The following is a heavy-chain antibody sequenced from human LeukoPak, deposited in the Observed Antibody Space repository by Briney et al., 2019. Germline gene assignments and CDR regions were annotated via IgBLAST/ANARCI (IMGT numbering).Heavy chain of an antibody. Sequence: GESLKISCKGSGYSFTSYWIGWVRQMPGKGLEWMGIIYPGDSDTRYSPSFQGQVTISADKSISTAYLQWSSLKASDTAMYYCASSAGPHYYDSSGYYTLDAFDIWGQGTMVTVSS. V-gene: IGHV5-51*01. CDR3: ASSAGPHYYDSSGYYTLDAFDI. J-gene: IGHJ3*02. D-gene: IGHD3-22*01. CDR1: GYSFTSYW. CDR2: IYPGDSDT.